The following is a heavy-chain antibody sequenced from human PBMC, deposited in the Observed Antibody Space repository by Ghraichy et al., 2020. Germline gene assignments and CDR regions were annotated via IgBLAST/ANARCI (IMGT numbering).Heavy chain of an antibody. CDR2: MSHSSSYI. V-gene: IGHV3-21*01. CDR1: GFTFSTYS. Sequence: GESLNISCAASGFTFSTYSMTWVRQAPGKGLEWVSSMSHSSSYIYYADSVKGRFTISRDNAKNSLYLQMSSLRAEDTAVYYCARAGYNWLADYWGQGTLVTVSS. J-gene: IGHJ4*02. CDR3: ARAGYNWLADY. D-gene: IGHD5-24*01.